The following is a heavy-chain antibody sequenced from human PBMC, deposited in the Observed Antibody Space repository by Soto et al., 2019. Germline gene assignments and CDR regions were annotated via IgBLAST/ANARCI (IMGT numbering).Heavy chain of an antibody. D-gene: IGHD6-19*01. J-gene: IGHJ6*02. CDR2: TYYRSKWYN. CDR1: GDSVSSNSAA. Sequence: PSQTLSLPCAISGDSVSSNSAAWNWIRQSPSRGLEWLGRTYYRSKWYNDYAVSVKSRITINPDTSKNQFSLQLNSVTPEDTAVYYCARARGKEQWLVQNSYYYGMDVWGQGTTVTV. CDR3: ARARGKEQWLVQNSYYYGMDV. V-gene: IGHV6-1*01.